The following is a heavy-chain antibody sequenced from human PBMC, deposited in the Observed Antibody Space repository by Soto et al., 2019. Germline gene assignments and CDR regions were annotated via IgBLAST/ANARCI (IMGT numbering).Heavy chain of an antibody. J-gene: IGHJ6*02. CDR3: ARDNYQLLPTDYYYGMDV. CDR2: IKQDGSEK. V-gene: IGHV3-7*05. CDR1: GFTFSSYW. D-gene: IGHD2-2*01. Sequence: PGGSLRLSCAASGFTFSSYWMSWVRQAPGKGLEWVANIKQDGSEKYYVDSVKGRFTISRDNAKNSLYLQMNSLRAEDTALYYCARDNYQLLPTDYYYGMDVWGQGTTVTVSS.